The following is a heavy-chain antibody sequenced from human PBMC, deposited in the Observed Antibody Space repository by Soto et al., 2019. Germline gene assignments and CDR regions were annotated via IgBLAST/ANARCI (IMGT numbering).Heavy chain of an antibody. D-gene: IGHD3-3*01. J-gene: IGHJ6*02. CDR1: GFTFSSYS. Sequence: WSLRLSCAASGFTFSSYSMNWVRQAPGKGLEWVSYISSSSSTIYYADSVKGRFTISRDNAKNSLYLQMNSLRDEDTAVYYCARDHYDFWSGYWRYYGMDVWGQGTTVTVSS. V-gene: IGHV3-48*02. CDR3: ARDHYDFWSGYWRYYGMDV. CDR2: ISSSSSTI.